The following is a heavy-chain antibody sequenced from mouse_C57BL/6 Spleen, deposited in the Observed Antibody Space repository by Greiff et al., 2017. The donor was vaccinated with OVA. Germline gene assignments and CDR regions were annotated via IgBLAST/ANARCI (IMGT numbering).Heavy chain of an antibody. CDR2: IYPGDGDT. CDR3: ARSSYDCYYDYAMDY. J-gene: IGHJ4*01. V-gene: IGHV1-82*01. Sequence: QVQLQQSGPELVKPGASVKISCKASGYAFSSSWMNWVKQRPGKGLEWIGRIYPGDGDTNYNWKFKGKATLTVDKSSSTAYMQLSSLTSEDSAVSFYARSSYDCYYDYAMDYWGQGTSVTVSS. D-gene: IGHD2-3*01. CDR1: GYAFSSSW.